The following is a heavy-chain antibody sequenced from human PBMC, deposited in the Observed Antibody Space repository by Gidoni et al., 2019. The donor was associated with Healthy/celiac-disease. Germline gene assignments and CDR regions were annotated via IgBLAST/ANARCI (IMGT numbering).Heavy chain of an antibody. Sequence: QVQLVESGGGVVQPGRSLRLSCAVSGFTFSRCGMNWVRQAPGKGLEWVAVISYDGSNKYYADSGKGRFTISRDNSKNTLYLQMNSLRAEDTAVYYCAKDLGRYCGGDCSPDYWGQGTLVTVSS. J-gene: IGHJ4*02. D-gene: IGHD2-21*02. V-gene: IGHV3-30*18. CDR3: AKDLGRYCGGDCSPDY. CDR1: GFTFSRCG. CDR2: ISYDGSNK.